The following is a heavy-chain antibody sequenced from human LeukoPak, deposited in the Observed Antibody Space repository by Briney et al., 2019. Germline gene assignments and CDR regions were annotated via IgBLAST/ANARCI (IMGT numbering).Heavy chain of an antibody. J-gene: IGHJ4*02. Sequence: GGSLRLSCAASGFTFSSYEMNWVRQAPGKGLEWVSYISSSGSTIYYADSVKGRFTISRDNAKNSLYLQMNSLRAEDTAVYYCAKAMSGSYTLSDYWSQGTLVTVSS. CDR2: ISSSGSTI. CDR1: GFTFSSYE. V-gene: IGHV3-48*03. CDR3: AKAMSGSYTLSDY. D-gene: IGHD1-26*01.